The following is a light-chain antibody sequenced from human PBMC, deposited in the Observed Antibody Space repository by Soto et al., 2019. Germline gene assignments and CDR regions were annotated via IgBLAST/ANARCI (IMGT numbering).Light chain of an antibody. CDR2: AAS. Sequence: DIPMTQSPSSLSASVGDRVTNTCRASQGISNYLAWYQQKPGKVPKLLTYAASNLQSGVPSRFSGSGSGTDFTLTISSLQPEDVATYYCQKYNNAPYTFGQGTKLEIK. CDR1: QGISNY. V-gene: IGKV1-27*01. CDR3: QKYNNAPYT. J-gene: IGKJ2*01.